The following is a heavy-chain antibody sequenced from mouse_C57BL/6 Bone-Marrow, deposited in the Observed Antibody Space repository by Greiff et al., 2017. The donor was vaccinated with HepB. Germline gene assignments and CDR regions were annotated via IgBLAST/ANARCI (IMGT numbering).Heavy chain of an antibody. D-gene: IGHD2-1*01. CDR2: INPSSGYT. V-gene: IGHV1-4*01. J-gene: IGHJ3*01. Sequence: VQLQQSGADLARPGASVKMSCKASGYTFTSYTMHWVKQRPGQGLEWIGYINPSSGYTKYNQKFKDKATLTADKSSSTAYMQLSSLTSEDSAVYYCAREGIYYGNLYWGQGTLVTVSA. CDR3: AREGIYYGNLY. CDR1: GYTFTSYT.